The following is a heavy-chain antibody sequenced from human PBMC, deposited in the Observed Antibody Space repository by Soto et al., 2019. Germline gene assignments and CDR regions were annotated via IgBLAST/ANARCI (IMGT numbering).Heavy chain of an antibody. Sequence: GASVKVSCKASGYTFTTYYIHWVRQAPGQGLEWMGIFDPSGGTTSYAPKFQGRVTMTWDTSTTTVYMELSSLRSEDTAIYYCARDRDYSNYGTAFDIWGQGTMVTVSS. D-gene: IGHD4-4*01. CDR2: FDPSGGTT. CDR1: GYTFTTYY. CDR3: ARDRDYSNYGTAFDI. V-gene: IGHV1-46*01. J-gene: IGHJ3*02.